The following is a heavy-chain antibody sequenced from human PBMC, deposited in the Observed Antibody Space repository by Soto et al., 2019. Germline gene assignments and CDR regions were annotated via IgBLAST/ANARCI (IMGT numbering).Heavy chain of an antibody. CDR1: GFTFSDYY. Sequence: EVQLVDSGGGLVQPGGSLRLSCVASGFTFSDYYMDWVRQAPGKGLEWVARIRNRASSHTTQYAASVKGRFTITRDDSHNSLLLQMTRLKSEDTAVYYCNRACVGTRYFHYWGQETLVTVSP. CDR2: IRNRASSHTT. CDR3: NRACVGTRYFHY. V-gene: IGHV3-72*01. J-gene: IGHJ4*03.